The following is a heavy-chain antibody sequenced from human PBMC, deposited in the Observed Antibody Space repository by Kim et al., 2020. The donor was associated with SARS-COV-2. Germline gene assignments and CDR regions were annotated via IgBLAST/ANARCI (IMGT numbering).Heavy chain of an antibody. CDR3: ARDGPGYYDSSGYHRHGYFDY. V-gene: IGHV1-69*04. J-gene: IGHJ4*02. D-gene: IGHD3-22*01. Sequence: SVKVSCKASGGTFSSYAISWVRQAPGQGLEWMGRNIPILGIANYAQKFQGRVTITADKSTSTAYMELSSLRSEDTAVYYCARDGPGYYDSSGYHRHGYFDYWVQGTLVTVCS. CDR2: NIPILGIA. CDR1: GGTFSSYA.